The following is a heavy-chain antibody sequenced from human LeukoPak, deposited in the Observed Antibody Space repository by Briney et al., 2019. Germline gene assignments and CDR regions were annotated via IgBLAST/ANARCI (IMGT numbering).Heavy chain of an antibody. Sequence: SETLSLTCAVYGGSFSGYYWSWIRQPPGKGLEWIGEINHSGSTNYNPSLKSRVTISVDTSKNQFSLKLSSVTAADTAVYYCARAAFRTTLYFDYWGQGTLVTVSS. V-gene: IGHV4-34*01. J-gene: IGHJ4*02. D-gene: IGHD1-1*01. CDR2: INHSGST. CDR3: ARAAFRTTLYFDY. CDR1: GGSFSGYY.